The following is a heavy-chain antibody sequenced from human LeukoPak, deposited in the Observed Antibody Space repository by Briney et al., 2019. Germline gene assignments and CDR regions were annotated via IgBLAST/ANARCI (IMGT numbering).Heavy chain of an antibody. V-gene: IGHV5-51*01. CDR3: ARRDLGGYDFAYFDY. CDR1: GYSFTSYW. D-gene: IGHD5-12*01. CDR2: IFPHDSDT. Sequence: PGESLKISCKGSGYSFTSYWIGWVRQMPGKGLEWMGIIFPHDSDTRYSPPFQGQVTISADKSISTAYLQWSSLKASDTAIYYCARRDLGGYDFAYFDYWGQGTLVTVSS. J-gene: IGHJ4*02.